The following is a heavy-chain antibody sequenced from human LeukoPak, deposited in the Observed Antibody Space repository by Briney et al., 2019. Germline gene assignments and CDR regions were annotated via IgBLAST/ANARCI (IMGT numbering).Heavy chain of an antibody. D-gene: IGHD3-16*02. V-gene: IGHV1-69*05. Sequence: SVKVSCKASGGTFSSYAISWVRQAPGQGLEGMGRIIPIFGTANYAQKFQGRVTITTDESTSTAYMELSSLRSEDTAVYYCAREMLDDYVWGSYRLNWFDPWGQGTLVTVSS. CDR2: IIPIFGTA. J-gene: IGHJ5*02. CDR3: AREMLDDYVWGSYRLNWFDP. CDR1: GGTFSSYA.